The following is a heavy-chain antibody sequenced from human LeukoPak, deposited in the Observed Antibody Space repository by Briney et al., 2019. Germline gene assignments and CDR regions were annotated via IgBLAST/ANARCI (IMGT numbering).Heavy chain of an antibody. D-gene: IGHD3-22*01. V-gene: IGHV4-59*01. CDR1: GGSISSYY. CDR2: IYYSGST. J-gene: IGHJ4*02. CDR3: AAYDSSGYY. Sequence: SQTLSLTCTVSGGSISSYYWSWIRQPPGKGLEWVGYIYYSGSTNYNPSLKSRVTISVDTSKNQFSLKLSSVTAADTAVYYCAAYDSSGYYWGQGTLVTVSS.